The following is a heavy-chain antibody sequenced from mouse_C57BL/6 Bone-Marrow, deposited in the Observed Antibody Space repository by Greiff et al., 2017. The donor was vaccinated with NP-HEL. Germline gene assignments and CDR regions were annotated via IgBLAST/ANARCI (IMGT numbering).Heavy chain of an antibody. J-gene: IGHJ2*01. D-gene: IGHD1-1*01. CDR2: ISDGGSYT. V-gene: IGHV5-4*03. CDR3: ARGSLYYGSSWDY. CDR1: GFTFSSYA. Sequence: EVMLVESGGGLVKPGGSLKLSCAASGFTFSSYAMSWVRQTPEKRLEWVATISDGGSYTYYPDTVKGRFTISRDNAKNNLYLQMSHLKSEDTAMYYCARGSLYYGSSWDYWGQGTTLTVSS.